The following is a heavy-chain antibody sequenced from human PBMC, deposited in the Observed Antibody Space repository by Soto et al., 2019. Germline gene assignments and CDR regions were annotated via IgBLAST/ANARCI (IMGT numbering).Heavy chain of an antibody. Sequence: GGSLRLSCAASGFTFSSYEMNWVRQAPGKGLEWVSYISSSGSTIYYADSVKGRFTISRDNAKNSLYLQMNILRAEDTAVYYCARDRLVVVTAGYGMDVWGQGTTVTVSS. CDR3: ARDRLVVVTAGYGMDV. D-gene: IGHD2-21*02. CDR1: GFTFSSYE. CDR2: ISSSGSTI. J-gene: IGHJ6*02. V-gene: IGHV3-48*03.